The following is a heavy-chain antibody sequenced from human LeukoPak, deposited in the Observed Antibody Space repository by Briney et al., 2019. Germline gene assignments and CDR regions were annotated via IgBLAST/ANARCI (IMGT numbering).Heavy chain of an antibody. D-gene: IGHD6-13*01. CDR3: AKGGYSSGWSISGDAFDI. CDR2: ISSFKSYI. CDR1: GFTFSRYN. V-gene: IGHV3-21*04. J-gene: IGHJ3*02. Sequence: PGGSLRLSCAASGFTFSRYNMNWVRQAPGKGLEWVSSISSFKSYIYNADSVKGRFTISRDNAKNSLYLQMNSLRAEDTALYYCAKGGYSSGWSISGDAFDIWGQGTMVTVSS.